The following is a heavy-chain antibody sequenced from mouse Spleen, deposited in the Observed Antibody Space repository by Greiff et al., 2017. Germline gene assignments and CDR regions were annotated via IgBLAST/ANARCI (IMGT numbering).Heavy chain of an antibody. D-gene: IGHD2-3*01. V-gene: IGHV1-15*01. CDR3: TRLEIYDGSY. CDR2: IDPETGGT. CDR1: GYTFTDYE. Sequence: QVQLQQSGAELVRPGASVTLSCKASGYTFTDYEMHWVKQTPVHGLEWIGAIDPETGGTAYNQKFKGKAILTADKSSSTAYMELRSLTSEDSAVYYCTRLEIYDGSYWGQGTLVTVSA. J-gene: IGHJ3*01.